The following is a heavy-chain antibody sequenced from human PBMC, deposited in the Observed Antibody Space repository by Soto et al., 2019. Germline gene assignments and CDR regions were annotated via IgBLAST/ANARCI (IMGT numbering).Heavy chain of an antibody. J-gene: IGHJ6*02. D-gene: IGHD2-2*01. Sequence: SETLSLTCTVSGGSISSYYWSWTRQPAGKGLEWIGRIYTSGSTNYNPSLKSRVTMSVDTSKNQFSLKLSSVTAADTAVYYCARDMGRYCSSTSCYQYGMDVWGQGTTVTVYS. CDR3: ARDMGRYCSSTSCYQYGMDV. CDR2: IYTSGST. V-gene: IGHV4-4*07. CDR1: GGSISSYY.